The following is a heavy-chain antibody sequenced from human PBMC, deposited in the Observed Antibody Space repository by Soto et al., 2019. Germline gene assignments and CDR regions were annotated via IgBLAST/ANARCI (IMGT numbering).Heavy chain of an antibody. CDR1: GFTFSSHS. J-gene: IGHJ6*02. CDR3: VRDSRQGYGMDV. CDR2: ISGGSKSI. V-gene: IGHV3-48*02. Sequence: PGGSLRLSCVASGFTFSSHSMNWVRQAPGKGLEWVSYISGGSKSIYYAASVKGRFTISRDNAKNSLYLEMNSLRDEVTAVYSCVRDSRQGYGMDVWGPGTTVTVSS.